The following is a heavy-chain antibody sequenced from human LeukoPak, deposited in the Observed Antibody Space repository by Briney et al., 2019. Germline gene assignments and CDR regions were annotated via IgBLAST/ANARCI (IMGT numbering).Heavy chain of an antibody. V-gene: IGHV1-2*02. J-gene: IGHJ5*02. CDR1: GYTFTGYY. D-gene: IGHD2-2*01. CDR2: INPNSGGT. Sequence: GASVKVSCKASGYTFTGYYMHWVRQAPGQGLEWMGWINPNSGGTNYAQKFQGRVTMTRDTSISTAYMELSRLRSDDTAVYYCAREYCSSTSCYSGPVHWFDPWGQGTLVTVSS. CDR3: AREYCSSTSCYSGPVHWFDP.